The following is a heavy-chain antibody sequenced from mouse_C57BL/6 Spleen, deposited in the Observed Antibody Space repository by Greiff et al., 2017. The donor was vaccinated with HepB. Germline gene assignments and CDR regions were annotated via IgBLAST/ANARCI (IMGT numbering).Heavy chain of an antibody. D-gene: IGHD1-1*01. CDR3: ARDTTVVARDAMDY. CDR2: IDPANGNT. CDR1: GFNIKNTY. Sequence: EVMLVESVAELVRPGASVKLSCTASGFNIKNTYMHWVKQRPEQGLEWIGRIDPANGNTKYAPKFQGKATITADTSSKTAYLQLSSLTSEDTAIYYCARDTTVVARDAMDYWGQGTSVTVSS. V-gene: IGHV14-3*01. J-gene: IGHJ4*01.